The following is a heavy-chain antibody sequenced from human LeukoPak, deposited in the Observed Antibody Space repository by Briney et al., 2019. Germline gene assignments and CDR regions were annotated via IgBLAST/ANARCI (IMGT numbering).Heavy chain of an antibody. CDR2: IIPIFGTA. J-gene: IGHJ4*02. CDR3: AREGRGGNIDY. CDR1: GGTFTSYA. D-gene: IGHD2-15*01. V-gene: IGHV1-69*01. Sequence: ASVKVSCKASGGTFTSYAISWVRQAPGQGLEWMGGIIPIFGTANYAQKFQGRVTITADESTSTAYMELSSLRSEDTAVYYCAREGRGGNIDYWGQGTLVTVSS.